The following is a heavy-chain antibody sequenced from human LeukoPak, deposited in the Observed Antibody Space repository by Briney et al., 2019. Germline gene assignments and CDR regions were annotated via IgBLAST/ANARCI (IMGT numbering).Heavy chain of an antibody. V-gene: IGHV3-64*01. J-gene: IGHJ4*02. Sequence: GGSLSLSCAASGFTFSSYAMHWFRQAPGKGLEYVSAISSNGGSPYYANSVKGRFTISRDNSKNTLYLQMSSLRAEDMAVYYCAREYCIGGNCQYYFDYWGQGTLVTVSS. CDR2: ISSNGGSP. CDR3: AREYCIGGNCQYYFDY. D-gene: IGHD2-15*01. CDR1: GFTFSSYA.